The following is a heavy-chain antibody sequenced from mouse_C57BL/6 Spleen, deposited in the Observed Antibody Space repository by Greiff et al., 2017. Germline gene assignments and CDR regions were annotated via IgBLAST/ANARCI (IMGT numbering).Heavy chain of an antibody. CDR2: ISSGGSYT. V-gene: IGHV5-6*01. CDR3: ARHETGTNFDY. D-gene: IGHD4-1*01. CDR1: GFTFSSYG. J-gene: IGHJ2*01. Sequence: EVNVVESGGDLVKPGGSLKLSCAASGFTFSSYGMSWVRQTPDKRLEWVATISSGGSYTYYPDSVKGRFTISRDNAKNTLYLQMSSLKSEDTAMYYCARHETGTNFDYWGQGTTLTVSS.